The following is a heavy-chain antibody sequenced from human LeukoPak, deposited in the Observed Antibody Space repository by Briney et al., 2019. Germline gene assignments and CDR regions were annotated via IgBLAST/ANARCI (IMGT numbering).Heavy chain of an antibody. D-gene: IGHD6-19*01. CDR2: IYSGGST. V-gene: IGHV3-53*01. Sequence: PGGSLRLSCAASGFTVSNSYMSWVRQAPGKGLEWVSVIYSGGSTDNADSVKGRFTISRDNSKNTLYLQMNSLRAEDTAVYYCATGTMYSSGQAHAFDIWGQGTMVIVSS. J-gene: IGHJ3*02. CDR1: GFTVSNSY. CDR3: ATGTMYSSGQAHAFDI.